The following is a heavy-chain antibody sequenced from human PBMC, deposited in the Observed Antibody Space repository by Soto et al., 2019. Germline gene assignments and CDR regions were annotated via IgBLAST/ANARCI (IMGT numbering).Heavy chain of an antibody. D-gene: IGHD4-17*01. CDR2: IIPVFGTA. Sequence: QVQLVQSGAEVKKPGSSVKVSCKASGGSLSNYGISWVRQAPGQGLEWMGGIIPVFGTANYAQKFQGRVTITGAAXTXMXXRDVTSLRAEDTAVYYCARGDATKIVVTTYYAMDVWDQGTTVTVSS. J-gene: IGHJ6*02. CDR1: GGSLSNYG. CDR3: ARGDATKIVVTTYYAMDV. V-gene: IGHV1-69*12.